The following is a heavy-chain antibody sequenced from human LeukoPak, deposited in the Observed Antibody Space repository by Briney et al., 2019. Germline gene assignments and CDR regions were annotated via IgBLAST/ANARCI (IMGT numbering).Heavy chain of an antibody. D-gene: IGHD3-10*01. CDR1: GFTFGDYA. CDR3: TRGGWFGELGDFDY. V-gene: IGHV3-49*03. Sequence: GSLRLSCTASGFTFGDYAMSWFRQAPGKGLEWVGFIRSKAYGGTTEYAASVKGRFTISRVDSKSIAYLQMNSLKTEDTAVYYCTRGGWFGELGDFDYWGQGTLVTVSS. J-gene: IGHJ4*02. CDR2: IRSKAYGGTT.